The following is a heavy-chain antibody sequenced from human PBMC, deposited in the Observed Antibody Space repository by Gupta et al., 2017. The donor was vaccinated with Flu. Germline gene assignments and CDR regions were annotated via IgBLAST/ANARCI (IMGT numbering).Heavy chain of an antibody. D-gene: IGHD3-3*01. V-gene: IGHV1-2*06. CDR2: IHPNSGAT. J-gene: IGHJ5*02. Sequence: MHWVRQAPGQGFEWMGRIHPNSGATNFARQFQGRVTLTSETSINTAYMELSSLRVDDTAVXYXARGTFXDFWSGPVSWYDPWGQGTLVNVS. CDR3: ARGTFXDFWSGPVSWYDP.